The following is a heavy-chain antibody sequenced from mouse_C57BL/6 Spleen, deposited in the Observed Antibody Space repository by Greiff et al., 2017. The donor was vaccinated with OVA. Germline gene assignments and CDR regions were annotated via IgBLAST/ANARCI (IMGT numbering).Heavy chain of an antibody. CDR1: GYTFTDYY. J-gene: IGHJ4*01. CDR3: ARGGDGRDYYAMDY. V-gene: IGHV1-76*01. Sequence: QVQLKESGAELVRPGASVKLSCKASGYTFTDYYINWVKQRPGQGLEWIARIYPGSGNTYYNEKFKGKATLTAEKSSSTAYMQLSSLTSEDSAVYFCARGGDGRDYYAMDYWGQGTSVTVSS. CDR2: IYPGSGNT.